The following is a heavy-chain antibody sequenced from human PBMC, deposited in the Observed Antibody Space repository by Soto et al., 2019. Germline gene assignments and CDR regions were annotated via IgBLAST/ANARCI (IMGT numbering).Heavy chain of an antibody. D-gene: IGHD5-12*01. CDR1: GGTFSSYA. V-gene: IGHV1-69*13. CDR2: IIPIFGTA. J-gene: IGHJ4*02. CDR3: ARFDVATKYFDY. Sequence: SVKVSCKASGGTFSSYAISWVRQAPGQGLEWMGGIIPIFGTANYAQKFQGRVTITADESTSTAYMELSSLRSEDTAVYYCARFDVATKYFDYWGQGTLVTVSS.